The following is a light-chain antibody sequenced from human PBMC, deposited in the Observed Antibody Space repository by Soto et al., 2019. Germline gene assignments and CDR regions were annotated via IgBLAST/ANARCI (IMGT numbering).Light chain of an antibody. CDR2: EVS. CDR3: SSYTRSAKV. V-gene: IGLV2-14*01. J-gene: IGLJ1*01. Sequence: QSALTQPASVSGSPGQSITISCTGTTNDVGGYNYVSWYQQHPGKAPKLMIFEVSNRPSGVSSRFSGSKSGNTASLTISGLQAEDEADYYCSSYTRSAKVFGTGTKLTVL. CDR1: TNDVGGYNY.